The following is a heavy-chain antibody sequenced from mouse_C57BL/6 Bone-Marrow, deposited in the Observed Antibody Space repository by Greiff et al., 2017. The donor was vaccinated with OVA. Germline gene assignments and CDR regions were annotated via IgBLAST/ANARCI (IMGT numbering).Heavy chain of an antibody. CDR2: INYDGSST. V-gene: IGHV5-16*01. CDR1: GFTFSDYY. Sequence: EVKLVESEGGLVQPGSSMKLSCTASGFTFSDYYMAWVRQVPEKGLEWVANINYDGSSTYYLDSLKSRFTISRDNAKNILYLQMSSLKSEDTATYYCAREGIYYYGSSHFDYWGQGTTLTVSS. CDR3: AREGIYYYGSSHFDY. J-gene: IGHJ2*01. D-gene: IGHD1-1*01.